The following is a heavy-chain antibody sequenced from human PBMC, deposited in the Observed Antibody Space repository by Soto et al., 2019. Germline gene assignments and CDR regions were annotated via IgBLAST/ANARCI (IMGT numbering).Heavy chain of an antibody. D-gene: IGHD2-15*01. CDR1: GGSISSGGYS. J-gene: IGHJ6*02. CDR2: ISHSGST. CDR3: ARDPKSGGGPYYGMDV. V-gene: IGHV4-30-2*01. Sequence: SETLSLTCAVSGGSISSGGYSWNWIRQPPGKGLEWIGYISHSGSTSYNPSLRSRVTISVDTSKNEFSLKLRSVTAADTAMYYCARDPKSGGGPYYGMDVWGQGTTVTVSS.